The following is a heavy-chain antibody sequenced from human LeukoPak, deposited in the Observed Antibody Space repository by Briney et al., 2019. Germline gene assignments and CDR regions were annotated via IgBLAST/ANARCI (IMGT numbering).Heavy chain of an antibody. CDR1: GGSIKNYY. J-gene: IGHJ6*02. Sequence: SETLSLTCALSGGSIKNYYWSWIRQPLGKGLEWIGYVYYTRTTSYNPYLKSRVTISVETSKNHFSLTLNSVTAADTAVYHCARQSDPYYHYGLDFWGQGTTVTVSS. CDR3: ARQSDPYYHYGLDF. V-gene: IGHV4-59*01. CDR2: VYYTRTT.